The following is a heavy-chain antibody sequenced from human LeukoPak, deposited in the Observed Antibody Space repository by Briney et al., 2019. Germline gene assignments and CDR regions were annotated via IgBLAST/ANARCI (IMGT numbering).Heavy chain of an antibody. CDR1: GGSFSGYV. D-gene: IGHD6-6*01. J-gene: IGHJ2*01. Sequence: KPSETMPLTCAVYGGSFSGYVWSWIRQSPGKGLEWIGEINHSGSTNYNPSLKGRVTISGDTSKNQFSLRLSYVTAADTVVYYCARRRQYDSSLFWNFDLWGRGTLVTVSS. CDR3: ARRRQYDSSLFWNFDL. CDR2: INHSGST. V-gene: IGHV4-34*01.